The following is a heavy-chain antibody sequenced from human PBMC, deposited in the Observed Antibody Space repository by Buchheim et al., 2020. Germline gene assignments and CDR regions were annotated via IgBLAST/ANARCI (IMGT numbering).Heavy chain of an antibody. CDR3: ARTSSFDY. V-gene: IGHV1-2*02. Sequence: QVQLVQSGAEVKKPGASVKVSCKASGFTLPGYYMHWVRQAPGQGLEWMGWITPDSGGTNYAQKFQGRVTMTRDTSIKQAYMELSSLTSDDSAVYYCARTSSFDYWGQGTL. CDR1: GFTLPGYY. J-gene: IGHJ4*02. CDR2: ITPDSGGT.